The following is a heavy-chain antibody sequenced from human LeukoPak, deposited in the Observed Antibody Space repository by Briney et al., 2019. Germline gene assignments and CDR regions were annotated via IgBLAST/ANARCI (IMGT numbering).Heavy chain of an antibody. CDR1: GYTVTSYY. V-gene: IGHV1-46*01. Sequence: ASVKVSCKASGYTVTSYYMHWVRQARGQGLEWMGILNPSGGSTSYAQKFQGRATLTRATSTSTVYMELSSLRSEDTAVYYCASVYNYGMDVWGQGTTVTVSS. CDR2: LNPSGGST. J-gene: IGHJ6*02. CDR3: ASVYNYGMDV.